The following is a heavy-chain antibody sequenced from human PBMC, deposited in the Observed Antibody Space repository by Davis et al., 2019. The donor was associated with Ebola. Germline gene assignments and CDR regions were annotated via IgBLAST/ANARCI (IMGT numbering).Heavy chain of an antibody. D-gene: IGHD2-15*01. V-gene: IGHV4-4*07. J-gene: IGHJ5*02. CDR1: DDSISSGYY. CDR2: IYTSGST. Sequence: PSETLSLTCIVSDDSISSGYYWGWIRQPAGKGLEWIGRIYTSGSTNYNPSLKSRVTMSVDTSKNQFSLKLSSVTAADTAVYYCARTLGYCSGGSCYGGWFDPWGQGTLVTVSS. CDR3: ARTLGYCSGGSCYGGWFDP.